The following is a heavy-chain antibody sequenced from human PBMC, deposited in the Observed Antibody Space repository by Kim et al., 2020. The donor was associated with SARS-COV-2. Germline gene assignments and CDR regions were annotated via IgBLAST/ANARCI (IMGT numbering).Heavy chain of an antibody. V-gene: IGHV3-23*01. Sequence: YADSVKGRFTISRDNSKNTLYLQMNSLRAEDTAVYYCAKDPPGGYPIFDYWGQGTLVTVSS. CDR3: AKDPPGGYPIFDY. D-gene: IGHD3-22*01. J-gene: IGHJ4*02.